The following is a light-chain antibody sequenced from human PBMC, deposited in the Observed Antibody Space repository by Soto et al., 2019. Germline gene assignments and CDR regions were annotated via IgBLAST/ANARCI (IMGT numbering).Light chain of an antibody. CDR3: QQYGDSPLT. J-gene: IGKJ4*01. Sequence: EIVLTQFPATLSLSPGERATLSCRASQSVSTFLAWYQQKPGQAPRLVVYDASKRATGIPARFSGSGSGTDFTLTISRLEPEDFAVYHCQQYGDSPLTFGGGTKVDIK. CDR1: QSVSTF. CDR2: DAS. V-gene: IGKV3-11*01.